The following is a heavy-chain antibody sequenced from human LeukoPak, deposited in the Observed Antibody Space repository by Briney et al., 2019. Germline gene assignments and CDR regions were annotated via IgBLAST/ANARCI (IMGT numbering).Heavy chain of an antibody. J-gene: IGHJ4*02. D-gene: IGHD3-16*01. CDR2: IYHSGST. Sequence: SETLSLTCTVSGGSISSYYWSWIRQPPGKGLEWIGYIYHSGSTNYNPSLKSRVTISVDTSKNQFSLKLSSVTAADTAVYYCARDRRGGSDMDYWGQGTLVTVSS. CDR1: GGSISSYY. V-gene: IGHV4-59*01. CDR3: ARDRRGGSDMDY.